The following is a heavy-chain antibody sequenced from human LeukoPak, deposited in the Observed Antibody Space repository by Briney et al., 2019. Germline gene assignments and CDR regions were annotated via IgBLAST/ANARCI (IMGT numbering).Heavy chain of an antibody. CDR1: GGSFSGYY. D-gene: IGHD6-13*01. J-gene: IGHJ4*02. Sequence: SETLSLTCAVYGGSFSGYYWSWIRQPPGKGLEWIGEINHSGSTNYNPSLNSRVTISVDTSKNQFSLKLSSVTAADTAVYYCARGRGSSWFDYWGQGTLVTVSS. V-gene: IGHV4-34*01. CDR2: INHSGST. CDR3: ARGRGSSWFDY.